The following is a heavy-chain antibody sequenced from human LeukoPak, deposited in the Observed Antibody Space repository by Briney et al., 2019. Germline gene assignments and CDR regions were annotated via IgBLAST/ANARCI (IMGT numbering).Heavy chain of an antibody. CDR3: ARVRTAIAVAGLNWFDP. D-gene: IGHD6-19*01. Sequence: ASVKVSCKASGYTFTGYYMHWVRQAPGQELEWMGRINPNSGGTNYAQKSQGRVTMTRDTSISTAYMELSRLRSDDTAVYYCARVRTAIAVAGLNWFDPWGQGTLVTVSS. CDR2: INPNSGGT. J-gene: IGHJ5*02. V-gene: IGHV1-2*06. CDR1: GYTFTGYY.